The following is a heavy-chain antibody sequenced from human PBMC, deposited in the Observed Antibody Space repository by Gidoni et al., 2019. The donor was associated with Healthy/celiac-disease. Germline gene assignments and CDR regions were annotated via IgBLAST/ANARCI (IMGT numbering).Heavy chain of an antibody. D-gene: IGHD1-1*01. CDR3: AISERDFDD. Sequence: GGVVQPGRSLRRSCAASGFTFSSYGMHRVRQAPGKGLEWVAVISYDGSNQYYADSVKCRFTIYRANSKNTLYLQMHSLRAEDTAGYYCAISERDFDDWGQGTLVTVSS. CDR1: GFTFSSYG. J-gene: IGHJ4*02. CDR2: ISYDGSNQ. V-gene: IGHV3-30*03.